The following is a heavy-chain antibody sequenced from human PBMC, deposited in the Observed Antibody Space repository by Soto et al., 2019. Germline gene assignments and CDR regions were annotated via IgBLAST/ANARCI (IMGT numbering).Heavy chain of an antibody. CDR1: GFTFSSYA. CDR2: ISGSGGST. D-gene: IGHD1-1*01. V-gene: IGHV3-23*01. CDR3: AKPGRGGTQPTYYYYYGMDV. J-gene: IGHJ6*02. Sequence: HPGGSLRLSCAASGFTFSSYAMSWVRQAPGKGLEWVSAISGSGGSTYYADSVKGRFTISRDNSKNTLYLQMNSLRAEDKAVYYCAKPGRGGTQPTYYYYYGMDVWGQGTTVTVSS.